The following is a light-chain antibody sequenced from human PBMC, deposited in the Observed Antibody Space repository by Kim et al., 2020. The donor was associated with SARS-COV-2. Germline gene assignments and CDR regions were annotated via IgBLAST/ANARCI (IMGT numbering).Light chain of an antibody. V-gene: IGLV3-19*01. CDR3: ISRDNTGDLWV. CDR1: KLRTSY. J-gene: IGLJ3*02. CDR2: GKN. Sequence: ALGQTVGITCQGHKLRTSYASWYQQKPGQAPVLVIYGKNRRPSGIPDRFSGSTSGDTASLTITGAQADDEADYYCISRDNTGDLWVFGGGTQLTVL.